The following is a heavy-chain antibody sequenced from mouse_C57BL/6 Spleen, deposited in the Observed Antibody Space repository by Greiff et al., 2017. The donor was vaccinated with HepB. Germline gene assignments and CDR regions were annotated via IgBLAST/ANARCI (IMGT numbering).Heavy chain of an antibody. V-gene: IGHV6-3*01. J-gene: IGHJ2*01. CDR1: GFTFSNYW. D-gene: IGHD2-2*01. Sequence: EVQGVESGGGLVQPGGSMKLSCVASGFTFSNYWMNWVRQSPEKGLEWVAQIRLKSDNYATHYAESVKGRFTISRDDSKSSVYLQMNNLRAEDTGIYYCTGRVNWGQGTTLTVSS. CDR2: IRLKSDNYAT. CDR3: TGRVN.